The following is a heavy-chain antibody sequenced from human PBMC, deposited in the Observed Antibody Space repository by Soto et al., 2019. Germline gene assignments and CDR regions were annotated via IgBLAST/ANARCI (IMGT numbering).Heavy chain of an antibody. CDR2: INHSGST. D-gene: IGHD6-19*01. CDR1: GGSFSGYY. J-gene: IGHJ5*02. CDR3: ARGSRTVAGLNNWFDP. Sequence: SETLSLTCAVYGGSFSGYYWSWIRQPPGKGLEWIGEINHSGSTNYNPSLKSRVTISVDTSKNQFSLKLSSVTAADTAVYYCARGSRTVAGLNNWFDPWGQGTLVTVSS. V-gene: IGHV4-34*01.